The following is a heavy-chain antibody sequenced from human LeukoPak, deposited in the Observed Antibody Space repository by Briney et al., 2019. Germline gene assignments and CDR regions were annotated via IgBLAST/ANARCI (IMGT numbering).Heavy chain of an antibody. Sequence: PGGSLRLSCAASGFTFSSYWMNWVRQAPGKGLEWVANIKQDGSEKYYVDSVQGRFTISRDNSKNTLYLQMNSLRAEDTAVYYCAGGDDWFDYWGQGTLVTVSS. CDR2: IKQDGSEK. V-gene: IGHV3-7*01. J-gene: IGHJ4*02. CDR3: AGGDDWFDY. CDR1: GFTFSSYW. D-gene: IGHD3-9*01.